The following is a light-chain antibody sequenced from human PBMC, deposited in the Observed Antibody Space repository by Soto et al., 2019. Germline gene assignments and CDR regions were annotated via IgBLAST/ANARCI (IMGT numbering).Light chain of an antibody. CDR2: DVN. CDR1: SSDIVAYNF. J-gene: IGLJ2*01. V-gene: IGLV2-14*03. CDR3: TSWTTSTTMI. Sequence: QSALTRPASVSGSPGQSITISCTGTSSDIVAYNFVSWYQQHPGKAPKLMLYDVNIRPSGVSNRFSGSKSGNTASLTISGLQAEDEADYYCTSWTTSTTMIFGGGTKLTVL.